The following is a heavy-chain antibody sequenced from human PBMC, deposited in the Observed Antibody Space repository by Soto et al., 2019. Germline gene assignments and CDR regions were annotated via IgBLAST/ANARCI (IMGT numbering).Heavy chain of an antibody. Sequence: QVQLVQSGAEVKKPGSSVKVSCKASGGTFSSYRINWVRQAPGQGLEWVGGIVPIYRTADYAQKFQGRVTITADESARTSYMELRSLKSQDTAVYYCAIRTGQLAIISEFDGDWFFEVWGRGTLVTVSS. CDR3: AIRTGQLAIISEFDGDWFFEV. CDR1: GGTFSSYR. CDR2: IVPIYRTA. J-gene: IGHJ2*01. V-gene: IGHV1-69*01. D-gene: IGHD2-2*01.